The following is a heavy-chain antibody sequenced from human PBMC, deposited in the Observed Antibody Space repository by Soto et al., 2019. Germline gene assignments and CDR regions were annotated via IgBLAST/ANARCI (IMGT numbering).Heavy chain of an antibody. CDR2: TYYRSKWYN. J-gene: IGHJ6*02. CDR3: ETWGMDV. V-gene: IGHV6-1*01. Sequence: SQTLSLTCAMSVYSVSSNSAAWNWIRVSPSRGLEWLGRTYYRSKWYNDYAVFVKSRITINPDTSNNQISLQLDSVTPEDTAVYYCETWGMDVCGQGTTVTVSS. CDR1: VYSVSSNSAA.